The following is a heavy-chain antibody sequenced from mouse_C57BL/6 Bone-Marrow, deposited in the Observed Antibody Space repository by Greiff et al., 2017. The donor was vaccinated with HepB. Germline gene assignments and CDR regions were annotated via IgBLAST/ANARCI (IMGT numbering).Heavy chain of an antibody. CDR1: GYSFTDYN. D-gene: IGHD2-2*01. CDR3: ASAVPIYYAYDVGWYFDV. V-gene: IGHV1-39*01. J-gene: IGHJ1*03. CDR2: INPNYGTT. Sequence: EVKLVESGPELVKPGASVKISCKASGYSFTDYNMNWVKQSNGKSLEWIGVINPNYGTTSYNQKFKGKATLTVDQSSSTAYMQLNSLTSEDSAVYYCASAVPIYYAYDVGWYFDVWGTGTTVTVSS.